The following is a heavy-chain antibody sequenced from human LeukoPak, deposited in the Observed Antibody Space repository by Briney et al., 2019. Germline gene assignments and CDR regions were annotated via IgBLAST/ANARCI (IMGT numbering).Heavy chain of an antibody. J-gene: IGHJ4*02. CDR1: GFTFDDYG. CDR3: ARGTEVYYDSSSYYSY. D-gene: IGHD3-22*01. V-gene: IGHV3-20*04. CDR2: TNWNGGST. Sequence: GGSLRLFCVASGFTFDDYGMGWVRQVPGKGLEWVSGTNWNGGSTGYADSVKGRFTISRDNAKNSLYLQMNSLRAEDTAFYYCARGTEVYYDSSSYYSYWGQGTLVTVSS.